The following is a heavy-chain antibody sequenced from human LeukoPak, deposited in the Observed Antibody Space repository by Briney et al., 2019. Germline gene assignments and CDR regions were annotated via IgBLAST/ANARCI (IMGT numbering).Heavy chain of an antibody. D-gene: IGHD4-17*01. J-gene: IGHJ4*02. V-gene: IGHV3-66*01. CDR2: ISRGGTR. Sequence: GGSLRLSCAASGFTVSSNYMTWVRQAPGKGLEWVSVISRGGTRSYADSVKGRFTISRDNSNNTLYLQMNSLSAEDTAVYYCASLNDYGSFFDYWGQGTLVTVSS. CDR3: ASLNDYGSFFDY. CDR1: GFTVSSNY.